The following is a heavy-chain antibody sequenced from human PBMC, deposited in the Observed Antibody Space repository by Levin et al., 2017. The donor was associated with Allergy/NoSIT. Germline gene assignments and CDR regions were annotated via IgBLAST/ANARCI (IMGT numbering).Heavy chain of an antibody. Sequence: LRLSCAVYGGSFSGYYWSWIRQPPGKGLEWIGEINHSGSTNYNPSLKSRVTISVDTSKNQFSLKLSSVTAADTAVYYCASSAGYCSGGSCYSASIDYWGQGTLVTVSS. V-gene: IGHV4-34*01. CDR2: INHSGST. CDR1: GGSFSGYY. D-gene: IGHD2-15*01. CDR3: ASSAGYCSGGSCYSASIDY. J-gene: IGHJ4*02.